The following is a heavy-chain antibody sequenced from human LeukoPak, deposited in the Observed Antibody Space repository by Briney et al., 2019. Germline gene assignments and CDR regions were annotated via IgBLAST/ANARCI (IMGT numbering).Heavy chain of an antibody. CDR3: ARERREQLLPPYTRSVTYFDY. CDR1: GGSISSNSYY. CDR2: ITYSGST. V-gene: IGHV4-39*07. D-gene: IGHD2-2*01. Sequence: SETLSLTCTVSGGSISSNSYYWGWIRQPPGKGLEWIGSITYSGSTYYNPSLKRRVTISIDTSKNQFSLKLSSVTAADTAVYYCARERREQLLPPYTRSVTYFDYWGQGTLVTVSS. J-gene: IGHJ4*02.